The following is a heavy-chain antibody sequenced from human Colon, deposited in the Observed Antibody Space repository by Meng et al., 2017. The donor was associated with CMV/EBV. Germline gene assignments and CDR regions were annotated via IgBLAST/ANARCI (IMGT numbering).Heavy chain of an antibody. Sequence: SCAASGFTFNTYNMNWVRQAPGKGLEWVASINSDSTYIYYAESLQGRFTISRGNAKNSLYLQMNSLRVEDTAVYYCTRDQDTKHFDYWGQGTLVTVSS. CDR1: GFTFNTYN. CDR3: TRDQDTKHFDY. D-gene: IGHD2-8*01. CDR2: INSDSTYI. V-gene: IGHV3-21*06. J-gene: IGHJ4*02.